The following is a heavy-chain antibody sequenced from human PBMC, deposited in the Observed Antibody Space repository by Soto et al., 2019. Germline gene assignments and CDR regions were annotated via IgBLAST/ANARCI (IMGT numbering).Heavy chain of an antibody. D-gene: IGHD3-10*01. Sequence: VPLKGYCKTAGYAKSVDSGHCGRHATGQGLGWRGWINPDSGGTNYAQKFQGRVTMTRDTSISTAYMELSRLRSDDTAVYYCARARITMVRRVIVNWFDPWGQGTLVTVS. CDR1: GYAKSVDS. CDR3: ARARITMVRRVIVNWFDP. V-gene: IGHV1-2*02. J-gene: IGHJ5*02. CDR2: INPDSGGT.